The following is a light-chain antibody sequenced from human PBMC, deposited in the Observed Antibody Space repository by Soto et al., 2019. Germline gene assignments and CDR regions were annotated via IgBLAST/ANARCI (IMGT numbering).Light chain of an antibody. CDR3: SSYTSSDSYV. CDR2: DVT. Sequence: QSVRAQPASLSGSPGQSITFSGMVGSNDVGRYNSFSWFQHHPGEVPQVLIYDVTDRPSGISDRFSGSKSANTASLTISGLQADDEADYYCSSYTSSDSYVFGTGTKVTVL. J-gene: IGLJ1*01. CDR1: SNDVGRYNS. V-gene: IGLV2-14*03.